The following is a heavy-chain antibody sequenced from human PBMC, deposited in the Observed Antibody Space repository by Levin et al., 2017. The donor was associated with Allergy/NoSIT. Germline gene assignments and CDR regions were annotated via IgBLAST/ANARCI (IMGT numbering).Heavy chain of an antibody. J-gene: IGHJ3*02. CDR3: AREMAEPAADTFDI. CDR1: GFTFTFYA. D-gene: IGHD2-2*01. V-gene: IGHV1-18*01. CDR2: ISPYNGDT. Sequence: GESLKISCKASGFTFTFYAISWVRQAPGQGLEWMGWISPYNGDTKYAQKLQDRVTMTTDTSTSTAYMELRSLRSDDTAVYYCAREMAEPAADTFDIWGQGTMVTVSS.